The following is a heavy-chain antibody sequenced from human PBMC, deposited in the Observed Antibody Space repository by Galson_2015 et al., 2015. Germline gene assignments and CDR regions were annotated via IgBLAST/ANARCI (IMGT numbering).Heavy chain of an antibody. V-gene: IGHV3-48*02. Sequence: SLRLSCAASGFTFSSYSMNWVRQAPGKGLEWVSYISSSSSTIYYADSVKGRFTISRDNAKNSLYLQMNSLRDEDTAVYYCARDPRHSSSWTDAFDIWGQGTMVTVS. D-gene: IGHD6-13*01. J-gene: IGHJ3*02. CDR1: GFTFSSYS. CDR2: ISSSSSTI. CDR3: ARDPRHSSSWTDAFDI.